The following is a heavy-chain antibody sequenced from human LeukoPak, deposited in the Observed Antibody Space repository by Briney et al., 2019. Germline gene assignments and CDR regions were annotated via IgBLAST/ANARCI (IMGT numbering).Heavy chain of an antibody. D-gene: IGHD6-13*01. CDR2: IIPIFGTA. J-gene: IGHJ1*01. Sequence: SVKVSCKASGGTFSSYAISWVRQAPGQGLEWMGGIIPIFGTANYAQKFQGRVAITTDESTSTPYMELSSMRSEDTAVYCCAREAAAGTGREGAEYFQHWGQGTLVTVSS. V-gene: IGHV1-69*05. CDR1: GGTFSSYA. CDR3: AREAAAGTGREGAEYFQH.